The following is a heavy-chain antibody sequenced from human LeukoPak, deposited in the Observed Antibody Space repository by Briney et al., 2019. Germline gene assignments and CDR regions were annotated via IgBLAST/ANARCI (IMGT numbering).Heavy chain of an antibody. J-gene: IGHJ3*02. Sequence: ASVEVSCKASGGTFSSYAISWVRQAPGQGLEWMGGIIPIFGTANYAQKFQGRVTITADESTSTAYMELSSLRSEDTAVYYCAKSLRGYSYGAAFDIWGQGTMVTVSS. D-gene: IGHD5-18*01. V-gene: IGHV1-69*13. CDR3: AKSLRGYSYGAAFDI. CDR1: GGTFSSYA. CDR2: IIPIFGTA.